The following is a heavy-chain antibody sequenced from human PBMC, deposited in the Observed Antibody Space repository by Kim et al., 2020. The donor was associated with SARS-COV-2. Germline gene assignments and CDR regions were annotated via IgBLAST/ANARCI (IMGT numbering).Heavy chain of an antibody. CDR2: ISGSGGST. CDR3: AKVWLVRGVKINYFDY. V-gene: IGHV3-23*01. D-gene: IGHD3-10*01. CDR1: GFTFSSYA. Sequence: GGSLRLSCAASGFTFSSYAMSWVRQAPGKGLEWVSAISGSGGSTYYADSVKGRFTISRDNSKNTLYLQMNSLRAEDTAVYYCAKVWLVRGVKINYFDYWGQGTLVTVSS. J-gene: IGHJ4*02.